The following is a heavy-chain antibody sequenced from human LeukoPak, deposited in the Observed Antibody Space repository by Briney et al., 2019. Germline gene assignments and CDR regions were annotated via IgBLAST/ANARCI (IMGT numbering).Heavy chain of an antibody. CDR3: ATLIIVPPDYYYGMDV. D-gene: IGHD2-8*01. J-gene: IGHJ6*02. CDR2: IYYSGST. CDR1: GGSISSYY. V-gene: IGHV4-59*08. Sequence: SETLSLTCTVSGGSISSYYWSWIRQPPGKGLEWIGYIYYSGSTNYNPSLKSRVTISVDTSKNQFSLKLSSVTAADTAVYYCATLIIVPPDYYYGMDVWGQGTTVTVSS.